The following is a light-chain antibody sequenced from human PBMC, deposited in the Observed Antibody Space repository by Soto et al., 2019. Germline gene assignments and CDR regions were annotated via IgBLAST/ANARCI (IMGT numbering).Light chain of an antibody. CDR1: QSMSSY. Sequence: DIQMTQSPSSLSASVGDRVTITCRASQSMSSYLNWYQQKPGKAPKLLIYAASSLQSGVPSRFSGSGSGTDFTLTISSLQPEDFATYYCQQSYSTPSTFGQGTKVEIK. CDR3: QQSYSTPST. J-gene: IGKJ1*01. CDR2: AAS. V-gene: IGKV1-39*01.